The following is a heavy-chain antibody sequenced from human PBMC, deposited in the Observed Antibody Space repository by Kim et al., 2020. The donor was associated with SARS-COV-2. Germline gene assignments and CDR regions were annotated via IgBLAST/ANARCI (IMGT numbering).Heavy chain of an antibody. CDR2: IYYSGST. Sequence: SETLSLTCTVSGGSISSGGYYWSWIRQHPGKGLEWIGYIYYSGSTYYNPSLKSRVTISVDTSKNQFSLKLSSVTAADTAVYYCARNIGITMIVVVTGWFEPLGQGTRLTVSS. D-gene: IGHD3-22*01. CDR3: ARNIGITMIVVVTGWFEP. J-gene: IGHJ5*02. V-gene: IGHV4-31*03. CDR1: GGSISSGGYY.